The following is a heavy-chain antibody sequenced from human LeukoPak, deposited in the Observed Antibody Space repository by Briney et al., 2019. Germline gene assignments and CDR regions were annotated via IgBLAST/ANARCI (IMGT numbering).Heavy chain of an antibody. D-gene: IGHD6-13*01. J-gene: IGHJ4*02. CDR2: MKQDGSEK. V-gene: IGHV3-7*04. Sequence: GGSLRLSCAASGFTFTNYWMGWVRQAPGKGPEWVANMKQDGSEKQYVDSVKGRFTISRDNAKNSLYLQMNSLRAEDTAVYYCARGTIAAAGYYYFDYWGQGTQVTVCS. CDR1: GFTFTNYW. CDR3: ARGTIAAAGYYYFDY.